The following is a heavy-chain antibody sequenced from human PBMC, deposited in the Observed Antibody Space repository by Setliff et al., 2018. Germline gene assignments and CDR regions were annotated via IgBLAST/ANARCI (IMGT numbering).Heavy chain of an antibody. CDR1: GFAFSDFY. V-gene: IGHV3-11*04. J-gene: IGHJ6*03. Sequence: SCAASGFAFSDFYMAWIRQAPGRGLDWVSHINSSGSAKYYANSVKGRFIISRDNSKSTLFLQMGSLRAEDMSVYYCAMEAGFWAHYEYYMDVWGKGTTVTVSS. CDR2: INSSGSAK. D-gene: IGHD3-22*01. CDR3: AMEAGFWAHYEYYMDV.